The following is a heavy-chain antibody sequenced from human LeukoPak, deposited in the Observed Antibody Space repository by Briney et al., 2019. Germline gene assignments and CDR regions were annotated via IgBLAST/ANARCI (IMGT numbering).Heavy chain of an antibody. J-gene: IGHJ4*01. CDR3: ARAGGPYSNSDY. V-gene: IGHV5-51*01. CDR2: IYPDDSDT. D-gene: IGHD6-13*01. Sequence: GESLKISCKGSGYSYPTYWIGWVRQVPGRGLEWMGIIYPDDSDTRYSPSFQGQVTISVDKSISTAYLQWSSLKASDTAMYYCARAGGPYSNSDYWGQGALVTVSS. CDR1: GYSYPTYW.